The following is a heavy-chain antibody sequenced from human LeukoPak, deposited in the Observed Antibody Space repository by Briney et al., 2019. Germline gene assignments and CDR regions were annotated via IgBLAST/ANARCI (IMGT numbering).Heavy chain of an antibody. V-gene: IGHV1-18*01. D-gene: IGHD3-22*01. J-gene: IGHJ4*02. CDR2: ISAYNGNT. Sequence: KVSCXASGYTFTSYGISWVRPARGQGLEWMGWISAYNGNTNYAQKLQGRVTMTTDTSTSTAYVELRSLRSDDTAVYYCARAGSGYYDSSGYFDYWGQGTLVTVSS. CDR3: ARAGSGYYDSSGYFDY. CDR1: GYTFTSYG.